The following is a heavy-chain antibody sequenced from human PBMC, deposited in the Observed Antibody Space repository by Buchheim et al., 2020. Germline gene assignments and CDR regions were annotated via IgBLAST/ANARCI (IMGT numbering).Heavy chain of an antibody. CDR2: ISYDGSNK. V-gene: IGHV3-30*18. J-gene: IGHJ4*02. D-gene: IGHD3-10*01. CDR3: AKDEARLLLWFGELSSYYFDY. CDR1: GFTFSSYG. Sequence: QVQLVESGEGVVQPGRSLRLSCAASGFTFSSYGMHWVRQAPGKGLEWVAVISYDGSNKYYADSVKGRFTISRDNSKNTLYLQMNSLRAEDTAVYYCAKDEARLLLWFGELSSYYFDYWGQGTL.